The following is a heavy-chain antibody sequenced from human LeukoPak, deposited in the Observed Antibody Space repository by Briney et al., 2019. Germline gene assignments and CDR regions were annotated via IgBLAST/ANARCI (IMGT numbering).Heavy chain of an antibody. D-gene: IGHD3-3*01. CDR3: ARSAIWSAHRGAFDI. V-gene: IGHV4-34*01. CDR1: GGSFSGYY. Sequence: PSETLSLTCAVYGGSFSGYYWSWIRQPPGKGLEWIGEINHSGSTNYNPSLKSRVTISVDTSKNQFSLKLSSVTAADTAVYYCARSAIWSAHRGAFDIWGQGTMVTVSS. CDR2: INHSGST. J-gene: IGHJ3*02.